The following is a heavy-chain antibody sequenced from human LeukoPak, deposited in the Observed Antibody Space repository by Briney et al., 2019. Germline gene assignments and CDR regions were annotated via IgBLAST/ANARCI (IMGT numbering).Heavy chain of an antibody. CDR3: AKDFREGRPEAFDI. Sequence: PGGSLRLSCAASGFTFSSYAMSWVRQAPGKGLEWVSGISGSGGSTYYADSVKGRFTISRDNPKNTLYLKMNSLRAEDTAVYYCAKDFREGRPEAFDIWGQGTMVTVSS. CDR1: GFTFSSYA. D-gene: IGHD1-14*01. V-gene: IGHV3-23*01. CDR2: ISGSGGST. J-gene: IGHJ3*02.